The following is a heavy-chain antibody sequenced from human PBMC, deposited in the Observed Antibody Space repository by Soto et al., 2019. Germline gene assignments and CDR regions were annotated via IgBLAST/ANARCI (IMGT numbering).Heavy chain of an antibody. V-gene: IGHV4-61*01. CDR2: IFYTGSA. D-gene: IGHD6-19*01. CDR1: GVSVSSAFYY. Sequence: QVQLQESGPGLAKPSETLSLTCTVSGVSVSSAFYYWSWIRQAPGKELEWIGYIFYTGSANYNPSLKSRATLSIDTSRNQFSLRLDSVTAADTAVYYCARDGEGAMAGAFNIWGQGTMVTVSS. CDR3: ARDGEGAMAGAFNI. J-gene: IGHJ3*02.